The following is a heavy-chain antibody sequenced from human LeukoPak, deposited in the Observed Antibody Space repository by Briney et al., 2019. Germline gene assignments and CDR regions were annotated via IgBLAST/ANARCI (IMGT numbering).Heavy chain of an antibody. CDR1: GYTFTSHY. CDR3: ARDNYYGSGSYPQDDAFDI. D-gene: IGHD3-10*01. Sequence: GASVKVSCKASGYTFTSHYMHWVRQAPGQGLEWMGIINPSGGSTSYTQKFQGRVTMTRDTSTSTVYMELSSLRSEDTTVYYCARDNYYGSGSYPQDDAFDIWGQGTMVTVSS. CDR2: INPSGGST. V-gene: IGHV1-46*01. J-gene: IGHJ3*02.